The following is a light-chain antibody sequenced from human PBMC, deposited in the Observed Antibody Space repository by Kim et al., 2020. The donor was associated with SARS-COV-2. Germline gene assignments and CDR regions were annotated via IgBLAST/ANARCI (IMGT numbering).Light chain of an antibody. CDR3: KQYGSSPPIT. Sequence: LSQEQRPPASCRARQEVSSTYVAWNQQEPGQAPRLLIYGAARRATGIPDRCRGSGSGTDFTLTISRLEPEDCAVYYCKQYGSSPPITGGQGTRLKIK. CDR2: GAA. V-gene: IGKV3-20*01. J-gene: IGKJ5*01. CDR1: QEVSSTY.